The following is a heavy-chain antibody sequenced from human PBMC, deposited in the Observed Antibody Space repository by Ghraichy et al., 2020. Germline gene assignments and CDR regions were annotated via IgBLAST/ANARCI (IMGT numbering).Heavy chain of an antibody. D-gene: IGHD3-10*01. Sequence: ETLSLTCTVSGGSISSSSYYWGWIRQPPGKGLEWIGSIYYSGSTYYNPSLKSRVTISVDTSKNQFSLKLSSVTAADTAVYYCATLPGYYYYYMDVWGKGTTVTVSS. V-gene: IGHV4-39*01. CDR3: ATLPGYYYYYMDV. CDR2: IYYSGST. J-gene: IGHJ6*03. CDR1: GGSISSSSYY.